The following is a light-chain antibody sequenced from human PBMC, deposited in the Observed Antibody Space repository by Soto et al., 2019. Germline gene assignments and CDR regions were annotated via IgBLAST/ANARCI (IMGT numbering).Light chain of an antibody. V-gene: IGKV1-5*01. CDR1: QTINNW. CDR3: QQYNSYSPWT. Sequence: DIQMTQFPSTLSASVGDRVTITCRASQTINNWLAWYQQKPGMAPKLLIYDVSNLESGVPSRFSGSGSGTEFTLTISSLQPADFATYYCQQYNSYSPWTFGQGTKVEIK. J-gene: IGKJ1*01. CDR2: DVS.